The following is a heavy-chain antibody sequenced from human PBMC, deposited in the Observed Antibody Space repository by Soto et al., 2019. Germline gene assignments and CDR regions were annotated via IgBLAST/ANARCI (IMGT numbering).Heavy chain of an antibody. Sequence: QVQLVESGGGVVQPGRSLRLSCAASGFTFSSYAMHWVRQAPGKGLEWVAFISYDGSNKYYADSVKGRFTISRDNSKNTLYLQMNSLRAEDTAVYYCARDAYYYDSSGYYDYWGQGTLVTVSS. CDR3: ARDAYYYDSSGYYDY. CDR1: GFTFSSYA. V-gene: IGHV3-30-3*01. CDR2: ISYDGSNK. J-gene: IGHJ4*02. D-gene: IGHD3-22*01.